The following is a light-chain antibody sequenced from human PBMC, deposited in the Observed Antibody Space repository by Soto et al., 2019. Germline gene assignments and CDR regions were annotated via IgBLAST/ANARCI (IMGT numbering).Light chain of an antibody. Sequence: EMVMTQSPATLSVSPGERATLSCRASQSVSSNLAWYQQKPGQAPRLLIYGASTRATGIPARFSGSGSGTEFTLTISSLQSEEFAVYYCQQYNNWPPWTFGQGTKADIK. CDR2: GAS. CDR3: QQYNNWPPWT. V-gene: IGKV3-15*01. CDR1: QSVSSN. J-gene: IGKJ1*01.